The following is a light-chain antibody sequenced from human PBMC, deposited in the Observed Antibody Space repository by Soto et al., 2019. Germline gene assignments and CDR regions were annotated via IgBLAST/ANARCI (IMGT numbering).Light chain of an antibody. V-gene: IGLV2-14*01. Sequence: QSVLTQPASVSGSPGQSITISCTGTSSDVGGYNHVAWYQQYPGKAPKLIIFEVSDRPSGISNRFSGSKSGNTASLTISGLQADDEADYYCCSYTSTRTHVFGTGTKVTV. CDR2: EVS. CDR3: CSYTSTRTHV. CDR1: SSDVGGYNH. J-gene: IGLJ1*01.